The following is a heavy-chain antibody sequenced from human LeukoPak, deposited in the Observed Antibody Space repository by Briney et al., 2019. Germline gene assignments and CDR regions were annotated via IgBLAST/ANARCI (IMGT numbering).Heavy chain of an antibody. D-gene: IGHD6-13*01. J-gene: IGHJ4*02. CDR1: AFPFSSYG. CDR3: AKGDPRQQLVLGY. CDR2: IWYDGSNK. Sequence: PGGSLRLSCAASAFPFSSYGMHWVRQAPGKGLEWVAFIWYDGSNKYYTDSVKGRFTISRDNSKNTLYLQMNSLRAEDRAVYYCAKGDPRQQLVLGYWGQGTLVTVSS. V-gene: IGHV3-30*02.